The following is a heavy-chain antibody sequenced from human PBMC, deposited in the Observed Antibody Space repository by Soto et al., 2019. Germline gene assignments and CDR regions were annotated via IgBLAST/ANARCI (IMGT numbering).Heavy chain of an antibody. V-gene: IGHV1-69*01. CDR3: ARDPRSITGTTSSEDFQN. CDR1: GGTFSGYA. J-gene: IGHJ1*01. D-gene: IGHD1-20*01. Sequence: QAQLMQSGAEVKKPGSSVKVSCKASGGTFSGYAINWVRQAPGQGLEWMGGIIPLLGITDYGQKFQGRITIDADESTGTAYMDLRGLRSEDTAVYYCARDPRSITGTTSSEDFQNWGQGTLVSVSS. CDR2: IIPLLGIT.